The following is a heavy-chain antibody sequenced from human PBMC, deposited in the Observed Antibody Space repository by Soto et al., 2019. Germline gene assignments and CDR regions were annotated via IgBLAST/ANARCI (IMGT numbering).Heavy chain of an antibody. CDR3: ARTLWFGELLSHFDY. CDR2: INHSGST. D-gene: IGHD3-10*01. Sequence: SETLSLTCAVYGGSFSGYYWSWIRQPPGKGLEWIGEINHSGSTNYNPSLKSRVTISVDTSKNQFSLKLSSVTAADTAVYYCARTLWFGELLSHFDYWGQGTLVTVSS. J-gene: IGHJ4*02. V-gene: IGHV4-34*01. CDR1: GGSFSGYY.